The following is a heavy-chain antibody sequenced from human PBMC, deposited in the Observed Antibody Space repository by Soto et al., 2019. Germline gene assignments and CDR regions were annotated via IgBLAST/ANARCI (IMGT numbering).Heavy chain of an antibody. J-gene: IGHJ3*02. D-gene: IGHD5-18*01. CDR3: ATDHGDTFAFDI. V-gene: IGHV4-39*02. CDR1: GGSVSISSYY. CDR2: IYYSGST. Sequence: SETRSLTCTVSGGSVSISSYYWGWIRQPPGNWLEWIGSIYYSGSTYYNPSLKSRVTISVDTSKNQFSLKLSSVTAADTAVYYCATDHGDTFAFDIWGQGTMVTVSS.